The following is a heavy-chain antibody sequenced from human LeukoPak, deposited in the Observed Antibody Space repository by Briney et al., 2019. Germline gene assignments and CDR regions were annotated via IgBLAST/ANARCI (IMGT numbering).Heavy chain of an antibody. Sequence: SETLSLTCTVSGGSISSYYWNWIRQPPGKGLEWIGYIYYSGSTNYNPSLKSRVTKSVDTSKNQFSLKLSSVTAADTAVYYCARVVTDYYYYYYMDVWGKGTTVTVSS. CDR1: GGSISSYY. J-gene: IGHJ6*03. D-gene: IGHD4-23*01. CDR2: IYYSGST. V-gene: IGHV4-59*01. CDR3: ARVVTDYYYYYYMDV.